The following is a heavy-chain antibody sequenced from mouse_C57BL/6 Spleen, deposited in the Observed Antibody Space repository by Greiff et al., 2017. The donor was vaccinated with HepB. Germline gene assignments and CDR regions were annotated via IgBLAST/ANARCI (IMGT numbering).Heavy chain of an antibody. D-gene: IGHD2-12*01. CDR2: ISYDGSN. CDR3: ARERGDYSYYFDY. J-gene: IGHJ2*01. CDR1: GYSITSGYY. Sequence: DVKLQESGPGLVKPSQSLSLTCSVTGYSITSGYYWNWIRQFPGNKLEWMGYISYDGSNNYNPSLKNRISITRDTSKNQFFLKLNSVTTEDTATYYCARERGDYSYYFDYWGQGTTLTVSS. V-gene: IGHV3-6*01.